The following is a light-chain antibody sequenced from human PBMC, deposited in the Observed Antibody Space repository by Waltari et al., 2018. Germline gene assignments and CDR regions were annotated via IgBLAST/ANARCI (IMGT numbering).Light chain of an antibody. CDR3: SSKTSSSTVL. J-gene: IGLJ2*01. Sequence: QSALTQPAAVSASPGQPTTIPCTATSSIVGGYDCVARYQHHRDEVPKLLFFDVSHRPSGASNRFSGSKSGNTASLSIAGLQAGDEADYYCSSKTSSSTVLFGGGTMLTVL. V-gene: IGLV2-14*03. CDR1: SSIVGGYDC. CDR2: DVS.